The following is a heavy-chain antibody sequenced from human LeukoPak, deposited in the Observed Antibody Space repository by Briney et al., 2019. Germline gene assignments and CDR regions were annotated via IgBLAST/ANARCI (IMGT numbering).Heavy chain of an antibody. J-gene: IGHJ5*02. CDR2: INPSGGST. CDR1: GYTFTSYY. D-gene: IGHD5-24*01. CDR3: VRGYIYYWFDP. V-gene: IGHV1-46*01. Sequence: ASVKVSCKASGYTFTSYYMHWVRQAPGQGLEWMGIINPSGGSTNYAQKFQGRVTMTRDMSTSTVYMELSSLRSEDTAVYYCVRGYIYYWFDPWGQGTLVTVSS.